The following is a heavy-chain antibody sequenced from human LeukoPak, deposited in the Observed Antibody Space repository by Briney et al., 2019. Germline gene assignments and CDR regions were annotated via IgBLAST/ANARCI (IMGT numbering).Heavy chain of an antibody. Sequence: GGSLRLSCAASGFTVSSNYMSWVRQAPGKGLEWVSVIYSGGSTYYADSVKGRFTISRDNSKNTPYLQMNSLRAEDTAVYYCARVLVVSWFDPWGQGTLVTVSS. CDR2: IYSGGST. J-gene: IGHJ5*02. CDR3: ARVLVVSWFDP. D-gene: IGHD2-8*01. CDR1: GFTVSSNY. V-gene: IGHV3-66*02.